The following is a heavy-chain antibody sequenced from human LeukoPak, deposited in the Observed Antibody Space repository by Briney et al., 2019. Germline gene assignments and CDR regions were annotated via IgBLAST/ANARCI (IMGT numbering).Heavy chain of an antibody. CDR2: IYSGGST. J-gene: IGHJ4*02. CDR3: ASSGYYDSSIFDY. CDR1: GFNFSSNY. Sequence: GGSLRLSCGASGFNFSSNYMSWVRQAPGKGLEWVSVIYSGGSTYYADSVKGRFTISRHNSKNTPYLQMNSLRPEDTAVYYCASSGYYDSSIFDYWGQGTLATVSS. V-gene: IGHV3-53*04. D-gene: IGHD3-22*01.